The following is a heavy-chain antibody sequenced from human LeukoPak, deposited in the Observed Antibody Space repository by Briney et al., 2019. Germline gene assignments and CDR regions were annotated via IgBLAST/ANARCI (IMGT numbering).Heavy chain of an antibody. J-gene: IGHJ4*02. D-gene: IGHD3-10*01. V-gene: IGHV3-7*01. Sequence: PGGSLRLSCAASGFTFSSHWMRWVRQAPGKGLEWVANIKQGGSESSYVDYVKGRFTISRDNAKSSLYLQMNSLRADDTAVYYCARARGFDYWGQGTLVTVSS. CDR3: ARARGFDY. CDR2: IKQGGSES. CDR1: GFTFSSHW.